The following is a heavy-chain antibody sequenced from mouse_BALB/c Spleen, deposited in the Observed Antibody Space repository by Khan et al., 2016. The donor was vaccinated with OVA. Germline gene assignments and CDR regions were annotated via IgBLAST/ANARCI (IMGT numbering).Heavy chain of an antibody. D-gene: IGHD2-3*01. Sequence: VQLYYSLPFLFSPSQSLSITFTFSWFSLTNNFLHWVRQPPGKGLERLGVIWAGGSTNYNSALMSRLSISKDNSKSQVFLKMNSLQTDDTAMYYCARFYDGYYYTVDYWGQGTSVTVSS. J-gene: IGHJ4*01. V-gene: IGHV2-9*02. CDR2: IWAGGST. CDR1: WFSLTNNF. CDR3: ARFYDGYYYTVDY.